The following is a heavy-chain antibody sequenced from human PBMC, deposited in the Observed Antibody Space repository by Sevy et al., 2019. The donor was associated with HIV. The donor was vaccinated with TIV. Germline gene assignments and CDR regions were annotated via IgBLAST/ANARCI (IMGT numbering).Heavy chain of an antibody. CDR1: GFSFSNYN. Sequence: GGSLRLSCTASGFSFSNYNMNWVRQAPGKGLEWVSSISSSSIYIYDADSVKGRFTISRDNSKNTLFLEMNSLRADDTAVYSCTKESLRGTYVRGDFDHWGQGTLVTVSS. CDR2: ISSSSIYI. CDR3: TKESLRGTYVRGDFDH. V-gene: IGHV3-21*01. J-gene: IGHJ4*02. D-gene: IGHD3-10*02.